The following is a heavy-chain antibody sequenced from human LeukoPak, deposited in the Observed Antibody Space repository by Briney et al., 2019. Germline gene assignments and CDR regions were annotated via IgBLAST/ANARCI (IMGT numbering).Heavy chain of an antibody. J-gene: IGHJ4*02. V-gene: IGHV5-51*01. Sequence: GESLKISCKGSGYSFTSYWIGWVRQMPGKGLEWMGIIYPGDSDTRYSPSFQGQVTISADKSISTAYLQWSSLKASDTAMYYCARLVPSADSSGYYPYYFDYWGQGTLVTVSS. CDR1: GYSFTSYW. CDR2: IYPGDSDT. D-gene: IGHD3-22*01. CDR3: ARLVPSADSSGYYPYYFDY.